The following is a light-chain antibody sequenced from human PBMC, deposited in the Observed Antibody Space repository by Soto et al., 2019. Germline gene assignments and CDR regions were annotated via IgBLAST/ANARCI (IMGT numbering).Light chain of an antibody. Sequence: DIQLTQSPSFLSASVGDRVTITCRASQGIGSYLAWYQQKPGKAPKLLIYAASTLQSGVPSRFSGSGSGTEFTLTISSLQPEDFATYYCQQLNSFPITFGQGTRLEIK. CDR2: AAS. J-gene: IGKJ5*01. V-gene: IGKV1-9*01. CDR3: QQLNSFPIT. CDR1: QGIGSY.